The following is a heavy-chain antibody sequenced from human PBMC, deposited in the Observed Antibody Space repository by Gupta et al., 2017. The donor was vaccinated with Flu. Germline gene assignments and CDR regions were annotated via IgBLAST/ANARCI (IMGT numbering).Heavy chain of an antibody. D-gene: IGHD2-21*02. V-gene: IGHV3-23*01. CDR1: GFTFITHA. CDR2: ISISGGAS. J-gene: IGHJ5*01. Sequence: EVQLLESGGGLVQHGGSLTLSCSTSGFTFITHAMAWVRQAQGKGLEWVSGISISGGASYYADSVRGRFSTSRDNSKNTLYLEMNSLRDEDTAIYYCANDPSGHFISGSWFGSWGQGTLVTVSS. CDR3: ANDPSGHFISGSWFGS.